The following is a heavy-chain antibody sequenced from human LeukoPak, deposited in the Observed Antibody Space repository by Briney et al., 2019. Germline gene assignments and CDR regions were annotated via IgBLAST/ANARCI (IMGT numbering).Heavy chain of an antibody. CDR2: ISSSGSTI. V-gene: IGHV3-48*03. CDR3: ARSYGDYVFIDY. J-gene: IGHJ4*02. D-gene: IGHD4-17*01. Sequence: GGSLRLSCAASGFTFSSYEMNWVRQAPGKGLEWVSYISSSGSTIYYADSVKGRFTISRGNAKNSLYLQMNSLRAEDTAVYYCARSYGDYVFIDYWGQGTLVTVSS. CDR1: GFTFSSYE.